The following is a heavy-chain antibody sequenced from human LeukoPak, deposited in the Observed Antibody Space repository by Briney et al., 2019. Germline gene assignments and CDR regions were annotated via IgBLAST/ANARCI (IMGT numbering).Heavy chain of an antibody. D-gene: IGHD3-10*01. V-gene: IGHV4-4*02. Sequence: PSGTLSLTCAASGGSISSSNWWSWVRQPPGKGLEWIGEIYHSGSTNYNPSLKSRVTISVDKSKNQFSLKLSSVTAADTAVYYCARDGGGVRGVPDWFDPWGQGTLVTVSS. CDR2: IYHSGST. J-gene: IGHJ5*02. CDR1: GGSISSSNW. CDR3: ARDGGGVRGVPDWFDP.